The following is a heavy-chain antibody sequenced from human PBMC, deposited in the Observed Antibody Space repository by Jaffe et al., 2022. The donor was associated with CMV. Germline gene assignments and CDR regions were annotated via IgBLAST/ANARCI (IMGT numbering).Heavy chain of an antibody. CDR1: GYTFTGYY. CDR2: INPNSGGT. D-gene: IGHD1-1*01. V-gene: IGHV1-2*02. CDR3: ARELDAGRYYYGMDV. Sequence: QVQLVQSGAEVKKPGASVKVSCKASGYTFTGYYMHWVRQAPGQGLEWMGWINPNSGGTNYAQKFQGRVTMTRDTSISTAYMELSRLRSDDTAVYYCARELDAGRYYYGMDVWGQGTTVTVSS. J-gene: IGHJ6*02.